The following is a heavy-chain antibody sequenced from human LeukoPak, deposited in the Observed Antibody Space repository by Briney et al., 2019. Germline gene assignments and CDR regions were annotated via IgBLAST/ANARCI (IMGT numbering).Heavy chain of an antibody. D-gene: IGHD5-12*01. J-gene: IGHJ4*02. V-gene: IGHV3-43*02. CDR3: VSGNGVGDY. Sequence: GGSLRLSCATSGFTFQNYAMHWVRQPPGTGLEWVSLIYGNGRDTYYAGSVKGRFTISRDNSKNSLYLQIDSLRIEDTAVYYCVSGNGVGDYWGQGTQVTVSS. CDR2: IYGNGRDT. CDR1: GFTFQNYA.